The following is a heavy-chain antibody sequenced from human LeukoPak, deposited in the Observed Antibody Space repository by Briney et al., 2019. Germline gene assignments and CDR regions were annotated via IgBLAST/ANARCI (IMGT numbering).Heavy chain of an antibody. V-gene: IGHV4-30-2*01. Sequence: LRLSCAASGFTFSSYAMSWVRQAPGKGLEWIGYIYHSGSTYYNPSLKSRVTISVDRSKNQFSLKLSSVTAADTAVYYCATLTQAFDYWGQGTLVTVSS. CDR2: IYHSGST. CDR3: ATLTQAFDY. CDR1: GFTFSSYA. J-gene: IGHJ4*02.